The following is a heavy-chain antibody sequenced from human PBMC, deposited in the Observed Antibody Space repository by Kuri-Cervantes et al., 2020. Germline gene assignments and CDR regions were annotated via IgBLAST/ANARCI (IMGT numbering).Heavy chain of an antibody. V-gene: IGHV3-21*01. CDR2: ISSSSGSI. CDR3: ARDERRRDGQISDY. J-gene: IGHJ4*02. Sequence: GESLKISCAASGFTFRNYAMNWVRQAPGKGLEWVSSISSSSGSIYYAASVKGRFTIFRDNAKNSLFLQMNSLRADDTAVYYCARDERRRDGQISDYWGQGTLVTVSS. D-gene: IGHD5-24*01. CDR1: GFTFRNYA.